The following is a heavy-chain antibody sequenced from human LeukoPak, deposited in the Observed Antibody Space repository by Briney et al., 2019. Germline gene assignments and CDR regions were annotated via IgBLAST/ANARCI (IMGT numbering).Heavy chain of an antibody. CDR2: IYSSVST. V-gene: IGHV4-39*01. D-gene: IGHD1-26*01. Sequence: SETLSLTCTVSGGSISSNAYYWAWIRQPPGKGLEWIGSIYSSVSTYYNPSLKSRVTISVDTSKNQFSLRLSSVTAADTALYYCAYSGSYGHLGYWGQGIPVTVSP. J-gene: IGHJ4*02. CDR1: GGSISSNAYY. CDR3: AYSGSYGHLGY.